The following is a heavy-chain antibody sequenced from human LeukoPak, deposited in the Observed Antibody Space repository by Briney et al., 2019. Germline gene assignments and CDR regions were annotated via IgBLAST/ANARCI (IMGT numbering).Heavy chain of an antibody. CDR3: ARSQGGNTLWFDP. Sequence: ASVKLSCKASGYTFTSYYMHWVRQAPGQGLEWMGIINTSGGSTTYAQKFQGRVSMTRDKSKSTVYLEVSSLRSEDTDVYYCARSQGGNTLWFDPWGQGTLVTVSS. V-gene: IGHV1-46*01. J-gene: IGHJ5*02. D-gene: IGHD4-23*01. CDR2: INTSGGST. CDR1: GYTFTSYY.